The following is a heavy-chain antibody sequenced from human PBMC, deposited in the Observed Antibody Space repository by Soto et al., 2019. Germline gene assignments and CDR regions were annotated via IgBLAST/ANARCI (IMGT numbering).Heavy chain of an antibody. CDR2: MNPNSGNT. J-gene: IGHJ1*01. V-gene: IGHV1-8*01. CDR1: GYTFTSYD. D-gene: IGHD2-15*01. Sequence: ASVKVSCKASGYTFTSYDINWVRQATGQGLEWMGRMNPNSGNTGYAQKFQGRVTITTNTSMSTAYMELSSLRSEDTAVYYCAKYCSGGSCYSEYFQHWGQGTLVTVSS. CDR3: AKYCSGGSCYSEYFQH.